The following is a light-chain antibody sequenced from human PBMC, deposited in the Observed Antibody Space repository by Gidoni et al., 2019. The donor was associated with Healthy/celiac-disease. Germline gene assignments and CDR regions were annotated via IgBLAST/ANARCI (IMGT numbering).Light chain of an antibody. CDR1: SIDVGGYNY. CDR3: SSYTSSSTLVV. Sequence: QSALTQPASVSVSPGQSIIIPCTGTSIDVGGYNYVSWYQQHPGKAPKLMIYEVSNRPAGVSNRFSGSKSDNTASLTISGLQAEDEADYYCSSYTSSSTLVVFGGGTKLTVL. J-gene: IGLJ2*01. CDR2: EVS. V-gene: IGLV2-14*01.